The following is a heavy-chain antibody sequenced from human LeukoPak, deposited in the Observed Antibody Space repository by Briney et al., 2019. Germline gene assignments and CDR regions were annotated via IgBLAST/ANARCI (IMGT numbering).Heavy chain of an antibody. D-gene: IGHD5-12*01. J-gene: IGHJ4*02. Sequence: GGSLRLSCAASGFTFSSYGMHWVRQAPGKGLEWVAVISYDGSNKYYADSVKGRFTISRGNSKNTLYLQMNSLRAEDTAVYYCAKGYSGYEAFDYWGQGTLVTVSS. CDR1: GFTFSSYG. CDR3: AKGYSGYEAFDY. V-gene: IGHV3-30*18. CDR2: ISYDGSNK.